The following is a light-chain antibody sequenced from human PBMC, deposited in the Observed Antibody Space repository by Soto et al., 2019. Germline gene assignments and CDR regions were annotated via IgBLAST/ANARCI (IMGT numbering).Light chain of an antibody. CDR3: QQYIRWPLT. J-gene: IGKJ4*01. Sequence: EIVMTQFPATLSVSPGERATLSCRASQSVSSNLAWYQQKPGQAPSLLIYGASTRATGTPARFSGSGSGTEFTLTISSLQSEDFAVYYCQQYIRWPLTFGGGTKVEIK. CDR1: QSVSSN. V-gene: IGKV3-15*01. CDR2: GAS.